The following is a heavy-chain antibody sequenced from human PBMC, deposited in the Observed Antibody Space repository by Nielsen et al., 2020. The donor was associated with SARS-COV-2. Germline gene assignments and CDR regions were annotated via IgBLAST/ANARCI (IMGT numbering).Heavy chain of an antibody. J-gene: IGHJ6*02. Sequence: WIRQPPGKGLEWIGEINHSGSTYYNPSLKSRVTISVDTSKNQFSLKLSSVTAADTAVYYCARLDPGGAGTLYYYYYYGMDVWGQGTTVTVSS. CDR3: ARLDPGGAGTLYYYYYYGMDV. CDR2: INHSGST. D-gene: IGHD6-19*01. V-gene: IGHV4-34*01.